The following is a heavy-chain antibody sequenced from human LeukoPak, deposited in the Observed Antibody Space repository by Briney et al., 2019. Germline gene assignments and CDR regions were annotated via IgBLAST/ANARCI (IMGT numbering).Heavy chain of an antibody. V-gene: IGHV3-21*01. D-gene: IGHD6-13*01. Sequence: PGGSLRLSCAASGFTFSSYAMSWVRQAPGKGLEWVSSISGSSSYIYYADSVKGRFTTSRDNAKNSLYLQMNSLRAEDTAVYYCARGYIAAAGTSPFFQHWGQGTLVTVSS. CDR1: GFTFSSYA. J-gene: IGHJ1*01. CDR2: ISGSSSYI. CDR3: ARGYIAAAGTSPFFQH.